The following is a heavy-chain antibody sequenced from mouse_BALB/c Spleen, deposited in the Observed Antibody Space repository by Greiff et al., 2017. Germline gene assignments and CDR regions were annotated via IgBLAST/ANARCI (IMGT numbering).Heavy chain of an antibody. V-gene: IGHV1S81*02. CDR2: INPSNGGT. J-gene: IGHJ3*01. CDR1: GYTFTSYY. Sequence: VQLQQSGAELVKPGASVKLSCTASGYTFTSYYMYWVKQRPGQGLEWIGEINPSNGGTNFNEKFKSKATLTADKSSSTAYMQLSSLTSEDSAVYCCTRAGLVYYGSYGFAYWGQGTLVTVSA. D-gene: IGHD2-1*01. CDR3: TRAGLVYYGSYGFAY.